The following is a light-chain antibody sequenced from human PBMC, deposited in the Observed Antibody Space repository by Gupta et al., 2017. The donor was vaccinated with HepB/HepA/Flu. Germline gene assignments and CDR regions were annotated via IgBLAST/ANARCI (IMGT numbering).Light chain of an antibody. CDR3: QQYNNSEREP. Sequence: EIVMRQSPSTRCVSPGERATLSFMSSQSVSSNLAWYQQKPGHAPRLLIYGASTRATGFQARFSGCGSGTEFTLTSSSLQNKESAVYYSQQYNNSEREPFGQRTKLENK. J-gene: IGKJ1*01. V-gene: IGKV3-15*01. CDR2: GAS. CDR1: QSVSSN.